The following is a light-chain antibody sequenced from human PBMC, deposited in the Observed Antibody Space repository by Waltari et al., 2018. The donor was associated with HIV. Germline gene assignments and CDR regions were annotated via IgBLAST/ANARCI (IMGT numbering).Light chain of an antibody. Sequence: QSALTQPASVSGSPGQSITISCTGSTRDVGTYNYLSWYQQHPGTVPKLIIYDVKERPSGVSDRFSGSKSGTTASLTISGLQAEDEADYYCCSFANPNFLFGSGTKVTVL. V-gene: IGLV2-23*02. J-gene: IGLJ1*01. CDR3: CSFANPNFL. CDR1: TRDVGTYNY. CDR2: DVK.